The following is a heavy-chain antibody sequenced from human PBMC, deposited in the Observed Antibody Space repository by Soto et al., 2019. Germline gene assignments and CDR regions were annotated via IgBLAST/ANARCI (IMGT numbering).Heavy chain of an antibody. V-gene: IGHV3-30*03. CDR1: GFTFSSYG. Sequence: PGGSLRLSCAASGFTFSSYGMHWVRQAPGKGLEWVAVISYDGSNKYYADSVMGRFTISRDDSKNTLYLQMNSLRAEDTAVYYCASFYYDSSGYLPSPYYYYYGMDVWGQGTTVTVS. D-gene: IGHD3-22*01. J-gene: IGHJ6*02. CDR2: ISYDGSNK. CDR3: ASFYYDSSGYLPSPYYYYYGMDV.